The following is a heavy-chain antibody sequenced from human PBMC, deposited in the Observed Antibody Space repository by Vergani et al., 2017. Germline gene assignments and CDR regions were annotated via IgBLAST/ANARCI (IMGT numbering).Heavy chain of an antibody. CDR1: GGTFSSYA. D-gene: IGHD3-3*01. CDR3: ARVRRDSDFWSARYGMDV. Sequence: QVQLVQSGAEVKKPGSSVKVSCKASGGTFSSYAISWVRQAPGQGLEWMGGIIPIFGTANYAQKFQGRVTITADESTSTAYMELSSLRSEDTAVYYCARVRRDSDFWSARYGMDVWGQGTTVTVSS. CDR2: IIPIFGTA. V-gene: IGHV1-69*01. J-gene: IGHJ6*02.